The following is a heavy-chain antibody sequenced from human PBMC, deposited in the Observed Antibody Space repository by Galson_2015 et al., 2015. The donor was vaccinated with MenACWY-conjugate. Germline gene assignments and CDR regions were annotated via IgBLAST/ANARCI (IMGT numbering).Heavy chain of an antibody. J-gene: IGHJ5*02. CDR2: IYRDGKT. CDR1: GFSVSSEY. D-gene: IGHD3-22*01. Sequence: LRLSCAASGFSVSSEYMSWVRQAPGKGLEWVSIIYRDGKTFYTDSVQGRFIISRDNSKNTLYLQMNSLTAEDTAVYYCARESGDSSGHPSSWGQGTLVTVSS. CDR3: ARESGDSSGHPSS. V-gene: IGHV3-53*01.